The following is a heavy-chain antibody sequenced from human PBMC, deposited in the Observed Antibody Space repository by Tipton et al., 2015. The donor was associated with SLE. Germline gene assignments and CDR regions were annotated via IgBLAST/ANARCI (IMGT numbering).Heavy chain of an antibody. CDR1: GGSINSYY. D-gene: IGHD1-26*01. Sequence: LRLSCTVSGGSINSYYWSWIRQPPGKGLEWIGYIYYSGSTNYNPSLKSRVTISVDTSKNQFSLKLSSVTAADTAVYYCARGSGSYYLGYWGQGTLVTVSS. V-gene: IGHV4-59*01. CDR2: IYYSGST. J-gene: IGHJ4*02. CDR3: ARGSGSYYLGY.